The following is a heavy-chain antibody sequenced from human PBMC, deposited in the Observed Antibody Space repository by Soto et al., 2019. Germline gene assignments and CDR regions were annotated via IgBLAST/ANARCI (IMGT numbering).Heavy chain of an antibody. J-gene: IGHJ4*02. CDR3: AKDNYYDSSGYYTD. V-gene: IGHV3-30*18. Sequence: PGGSLRLSCAASGFTFSSCGMHWVRQAPGKGLEWVAVISYDGSNKYYADSVKGRFTISRDNSKNTLYLQMNSLRAEDTAVYYCAKDNYYDSSGYYTDWGQGTLGTAPQ. CDR1: GFTFSSCG. CDR2: ISYDGSNK. D-gene: IGHD3-22*01.